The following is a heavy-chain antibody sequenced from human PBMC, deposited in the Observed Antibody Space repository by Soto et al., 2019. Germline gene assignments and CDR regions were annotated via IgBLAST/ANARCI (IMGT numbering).Heavy chain of an antibody. J-gene: IGHJ4*02. CDR2: ISGSGGST. D-gene: IGHD2-2*01. Sequence: EVQLLESGGGLVQPGGSLRLSCAASGFTFSSYAMSWVRQAPGKGLEWVSAISGSGGSTYYADSVKGRFTISRDNSKNTLYLQMNSLRAEDTAVYYCAKDIVVVPAAFLSPADYWGQGTLVTVSS. CDR1: GFTFSSYA. V-gene: IGHV3-23*01. CDR3: AKDIVVVPAAFLSPADY.